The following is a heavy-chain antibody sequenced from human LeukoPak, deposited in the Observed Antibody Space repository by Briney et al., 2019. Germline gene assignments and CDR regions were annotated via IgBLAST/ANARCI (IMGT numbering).Heavy chain of an antibody. CDR1: GFTVSSNY. CDR3: ARDYCSSTSCYGLTDGMDV. CDR2: IYSGGST. D-gene: IGHD2-2*01. J-gene: IGHJ6*02. Sequence: PGGSLRLSCAASGFTVSSNYMSWVRQAPGKGLEWVSVIYSGGSTYYADSVKGRFTISRHNSKNTLYLQMNSLRAEDTAVYYCARDYCSSTSCYGLTDGMDVWGQGTTVTVSS. V-gene: IGHV3-53*04.